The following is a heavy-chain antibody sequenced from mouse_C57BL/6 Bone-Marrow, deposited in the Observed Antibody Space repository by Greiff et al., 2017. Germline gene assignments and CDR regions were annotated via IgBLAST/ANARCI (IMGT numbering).Heavy chain of an antibody. CDR2: INYDGSST. Sequence: EVKLVESEGGLAQPGSSMKLSCTASGFTFSDYYMAWVRQVPEKGLEWVANINYDGSSTYYLDSLKSRFIISRDNAKNILYLQMSSLKSEDTATYYCARVSTMVTPFDYWGQGTTLTVSS. J-gene: IGHJ2*01. CDR1: GFTFSDYY. CDR3: ARVSTMVTPFDY. V-gene: IGHV5-16*01. D-gene: IGHD2-2*01.